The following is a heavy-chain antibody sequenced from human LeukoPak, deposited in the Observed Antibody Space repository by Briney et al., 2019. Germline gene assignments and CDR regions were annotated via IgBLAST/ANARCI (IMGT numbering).Heavy chain of an antibody. CDR1: GGSISSGGYY. CDR2: IYYSGST. V-gene: IGHV4-31*03. CDR3: ARGGTTGYYYMDV. J-gene: IGHJ6*03. Sequence: SGTLSLTCTVSGGSISSGGYYWSWIRQHPGKGLEWIGYIYYSGSTYYNPSLKSRVTISVDTSKNQFSLKLSSVTAADTAVYYCARGGTTGYYYMDVWGKGTTVTVSS. D-gene: IGHD1-1*01.